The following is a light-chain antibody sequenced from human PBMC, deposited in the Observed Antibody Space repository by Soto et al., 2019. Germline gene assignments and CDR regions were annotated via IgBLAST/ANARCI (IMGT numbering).Light chain of an antibody. CDR1: QTISSW. Sequence: DIQMTQSPSTLSGSVGDRVTITCRASQTISSWLAWYQQKPGKAPKLLIYKASTLKSGVPSRFSGSGSGTEFTLTISSLQPDDFATYSCQHSNSYSEAFGQGTKVELK. J-gene: IGKJ1*01. V-gene: IGKV1-5*03. CDR3: QHSNSYSEA. CDR2: KAS.